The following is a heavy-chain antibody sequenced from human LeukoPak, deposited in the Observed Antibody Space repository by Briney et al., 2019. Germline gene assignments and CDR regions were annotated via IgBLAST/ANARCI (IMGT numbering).Heavy chain of an antibody. D-gene: IGHD3-10*01. Sequence: SETLSLTCSVSGVSINFYEWSWIRQPAGKGLEWIGRMYTSGSTNINPSLESRMSMSRDTSKNQLSLEVTSVTAADTAVYYCAKLVRLNYFDPWGQGTLVTVSS. CDR3: AKLVRLNYFDP. CDR1: GVSINFYE. J-gene: IGHJ5*02. CDR2: MYTSGST. V-gene: IGHV4-4*07.